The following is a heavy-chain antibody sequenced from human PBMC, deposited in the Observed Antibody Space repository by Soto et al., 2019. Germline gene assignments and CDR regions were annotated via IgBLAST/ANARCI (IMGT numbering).Heavy chain of an antibody. V-gene: IGHV1-46*01. Sequence: ASVKVSCKASGYTFTSYYMHWVRQAPGQGLEWMGIINPSGGSTSYAQKFQGRVTMTRDTSTSTVYMELSSLRSEDTAVYYCARDQTTTYYYDSSRRSNWFDPWGQGTLVTVSS. CDR1: GYTFTSYY. CDR3: ARDQTTTYYYDSSRRSNWFDP. CDR2: INPSGGST. J-gene: IGHJ5*02. D-gene: IGHD3-22*01.